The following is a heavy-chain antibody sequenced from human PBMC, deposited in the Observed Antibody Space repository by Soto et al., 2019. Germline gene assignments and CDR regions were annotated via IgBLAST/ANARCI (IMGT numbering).Heavy chain of an antibody. V-gene: IGHV3-74*01. D-gene: IGHD3-3*01. CDR1: GFTFSNYW. CDR2: INEDESNT. Sequence: EVQLVESGGGLVQPGGSLRLSCATSGFTFSNYWMHWVRQAPGKGPVWVSRINEDESNTNYADSVKGRFTISRYNAKNTLYLQMNSLRAEDTAVYYGARGLFLEYWGQGTRVTVSS. CDR3: ARGLFLEY. J-gene: IGHJ4*02.